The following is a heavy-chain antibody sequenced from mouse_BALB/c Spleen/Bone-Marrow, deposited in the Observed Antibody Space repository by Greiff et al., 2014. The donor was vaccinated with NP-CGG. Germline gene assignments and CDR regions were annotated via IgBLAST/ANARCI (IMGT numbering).Heavy chain of an antibody. D-gene: IGHD1-1*01. J-gene: IGHJ2*01. CDR3: ANYYYGSHFDY. CDR1: GFNIKDTY. Sequence: EVQLQQSGAALVKPGASVKLSCTASGFNIKDTYMHWVKQRPEQGLEWIGRIDPANGNTKYDPKFQGKATITADTSSNTAYLQLSSLTSEDTAVYYCANYYYGSHFDYWGQGTTLTVPS. V-gene: IGHV14-3*02. CDR2: IDPANGNT.